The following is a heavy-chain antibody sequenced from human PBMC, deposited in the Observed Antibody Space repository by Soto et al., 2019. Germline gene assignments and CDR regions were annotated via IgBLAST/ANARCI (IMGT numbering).Heavy chain of an antibody. J-gene: IGHJ4*02. D-gene: IGHD3-10*01. CDR3: AKCEVRGIIPFYFDY. CDR2: ILNDGSSG. CDR1: EFTFKRFG. Sequence: GGSLSLSCGGSEFTFKRFGMNRVRQAPGKGLEWGARILNDGSSGYYIDSLKGRFTISRDNSKNTLYLQMDSRRAEDTAVDYCAKCEVRGIIPFYFDYWGLGTLVTVSS. V-gene: IGHV3-30*18.